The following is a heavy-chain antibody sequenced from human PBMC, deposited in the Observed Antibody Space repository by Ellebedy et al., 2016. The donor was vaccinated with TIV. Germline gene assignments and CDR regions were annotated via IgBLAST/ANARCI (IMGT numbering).Heavy chain of an antibody. J-gene: IGHJ5*02. V-gene: IGHV4-61*01. D-gene: IGHD6-19*01. CDR1: GGPVSSASYY. CDR3: ARGYSSGRHRTFDP. Sequence: SETLSLTCTVSGGPVSSASYYWTWIRQPPGKRLEYIGYIYSSGTTDYNPSLKSRATISIDTSSNQFFLELSSVTTADTAVYFCARGYSSGRHRTFDPWGQGTLVTVSS. CDR2: IYSSGTT.